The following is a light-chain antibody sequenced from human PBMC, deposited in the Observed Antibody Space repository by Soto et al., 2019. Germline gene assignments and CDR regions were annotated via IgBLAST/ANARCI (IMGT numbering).Light chain of an antibody. CDR3: QQRSRWPRGT. CDR2: AAS. CDR1: QNVGNN. Sequence: VLTQSPATLSLSPGESATLSCRASQNVGNNLAWYQQKSGQAPRLLIYAASDRATGVPARFSGGMSGTDFTLTISSLEPEDFATYFYQQRSRWPRGTFGRGTKVEMK. V-gene: IGKV3-11*01. J-gene: IGKJ2*02.